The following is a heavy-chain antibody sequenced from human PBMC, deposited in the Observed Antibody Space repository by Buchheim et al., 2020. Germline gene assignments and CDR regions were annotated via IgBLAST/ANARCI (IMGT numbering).Heavy chain of an antibody. V-gene: IGHV3-11*05. Sequence: QLVESGGGLVKPGGSLRLSCEASGFTFSHYYMSWIRQAPGKGLEWVSNIDSSSTYTNYADSVKGRFTISRDNAKNSLYLQMNSLRADDTAVYYCARALTYSFFRWFDPWGQGTL. D-gene: IGHD2/OR15-2a*01. CDR2: IDSSSTYT. CDR1: GFTFSHYY. J-gene: IGHJ5*02. CDR3: ARALTYSFFRWFDP.